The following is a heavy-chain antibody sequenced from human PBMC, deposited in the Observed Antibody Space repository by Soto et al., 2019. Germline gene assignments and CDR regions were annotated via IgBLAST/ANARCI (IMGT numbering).Heavy chain of an antibody. V-gene: IGHV3-48*01. CDR1: GFTFSSYS. D-gene: IGHD2-2*01. CDR2: ISSSSSTI. CDR3: ARDSIVVVPAAIWDYYYMDV. Sequence: VQLVESGGGLVQPGGSLRLSCAASGFTFSSYSMNWVRQAPGKGLEWVSYISSSSSTIYYADSVKGRFTISRDNAKNSLYLQMNSLRAEDTAVYYCARDSIVVVPAAIWDYYYMDVWGKGTTVTVSS. J-gene: IGHJ6*03.